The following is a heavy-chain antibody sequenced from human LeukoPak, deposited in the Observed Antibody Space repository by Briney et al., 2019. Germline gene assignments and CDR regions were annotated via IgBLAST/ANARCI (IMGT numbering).Heavy chain of an antibody. J-gene: IGHJ3*01. D-gene: IGHD4-17*01. CDR1: GFTLSTYG. Sequence: GGSLRLSCAASGFTLSTYGMTWVRQAPGKGLDWVSSIRGSGDYTDYADSVRGRFTISRDNSKNTLHLHMNSLSAEDTAVYFCGRDPNGDYVGAFEFWGQGTMVTVSA. CDR2: IRGSGDYT. CDR3: GRDPNGDYVGAFEF. V-gene: IGHV3-23*01.